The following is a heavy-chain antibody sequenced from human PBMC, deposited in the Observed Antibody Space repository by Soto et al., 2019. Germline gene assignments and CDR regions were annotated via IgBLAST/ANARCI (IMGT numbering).Heavy chain of an antibody. V-gene: IGHV4-31*03. CDR3: ARDFRSGYYFSYYYGMDV. Sequence: PSETLSLTCTVSAGSISSGGYYWSWIRQHPGKGLEWIGYIYYSGSTYYNPSLKSRVTISVDTSKNQFSLKLSSVTAADTAVYYCARDFRSGYYFSYYYGMDVWGQGTTVTVSS. CDR2: IYYSGST. D-gene: IGHD3-22*01. CDR1: AGSISSGGYY. J-gene: IGHJ6*02.